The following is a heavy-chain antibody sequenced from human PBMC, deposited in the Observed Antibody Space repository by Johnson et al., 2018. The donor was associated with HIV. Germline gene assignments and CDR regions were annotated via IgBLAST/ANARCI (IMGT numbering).Heavy chain of an antibody. CDR3: ARSPRAAEGAFDI. CDR2: IYSGGRT. Sequence: MLLVESGGGVVQPGRSLRLSCAASGFTFSSYAMHWVRQAPGKGLEWVSVIYSGGRTYYADSVKGRFTISRDNSKNTLYLQMNSLRAEDTAVYYCARSPRAAEGAFDIWGQGTIVTVSS. V-gene: IGHV3-NL1*01. CDR1: GFTFSSYA. D-gene: IGHD6-13*01. J-gene: IGHJ3*02.